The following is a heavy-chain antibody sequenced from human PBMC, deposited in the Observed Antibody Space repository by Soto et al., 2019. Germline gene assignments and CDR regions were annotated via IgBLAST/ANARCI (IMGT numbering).Heavy chain of an antibody. Sequence: QVQLVQSGAEVKKPGSSVKVSCKASGGTFSSYAISWVRQAPGQGLEWMGGIIHTFGTANYAQKFQGRVTITADKSTSTAYMELSSLRSEDTAVYYCARNVIAAHYYYYGMDVWGQGTTVTVSS. V-gene: IGHV1-69*06. J-gene: IGHJ6*02. CDR1: GGTFSSYA. D-gene: IGHD6-13*01. CDR2: IIHTFGTA. CDR3: ARNVIAAHYYYYGMDV.